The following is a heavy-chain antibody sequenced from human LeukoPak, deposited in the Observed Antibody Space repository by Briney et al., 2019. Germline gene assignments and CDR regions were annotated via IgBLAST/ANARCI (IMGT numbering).Heavy chain of an antibody. Sequence: GGSLRLSCAASGFTFSSYAMHWVRQPPGKGLVWVSRIYVDGRTTNYADSVKGRFTISRDNAKNTVYLEMNSLSVEDTATYYCIRDFRSADLWGQGTLVTVAS. CDR2: IYVDGRTT. V-gene: IGHV3-74*01. CDR3: IRDFRSADL. J-gene: IGHJ5*02. CDR1: GFTFSSYA.